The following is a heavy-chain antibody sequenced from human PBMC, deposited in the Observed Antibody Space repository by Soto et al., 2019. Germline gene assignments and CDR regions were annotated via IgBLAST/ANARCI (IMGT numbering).Heavy chain of an antibody. J-gene: IGHJ5*02. Sequence: EVQLVESGGDLVQPGGSLRLSCAASGSTFSNFWMSWVRQTPGRGLEWVANMNQDGSEKYYLDSVRGRFTISRDNAKNSLSLQINSLRAEDTAVYYCAKDASGWSVTWGQGTPVIVSS. CDR2: MNQDGSEK. CDR3: AKDASGWSVT. V-gene: IGHV3-7*04. D-gene: IGHD6-19*01. CDR1: GSTFSNFW.